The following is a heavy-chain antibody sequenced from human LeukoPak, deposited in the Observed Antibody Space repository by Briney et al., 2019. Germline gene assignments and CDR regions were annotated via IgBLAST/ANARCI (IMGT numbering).Heavy chain of an antibody. D-gene: IGHD6-19*01. CDR3: ARGYSSGSRWGY. CDR2: INGDGSST. CDR1: GFTFSSYW. V-gene: IGHV3-74*01. Sequence: GGSLRLSCAASGFTFSSYWMHWVRQVPGQGLVLVSRINGDGSSTNYADAVKGRFTISRDNTKNTLYLQMNSLRAEDTAVYYCARGYSSGSRWGYWGQGALVTVSS. J-gene: IGHJ4*02.